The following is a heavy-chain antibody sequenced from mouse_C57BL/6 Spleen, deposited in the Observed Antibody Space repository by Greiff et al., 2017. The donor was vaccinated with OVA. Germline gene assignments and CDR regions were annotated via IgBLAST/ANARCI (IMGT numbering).Heavy chain of an antibody. J-gene: IGHJ2*01. CDR2: IAPNSGGT. CDR3: ARSTFDY. Sequence: QVQLKQPGAELVKPGASVKLSCKASGYTFTSYWMHWVKQRPGRGLEWIGRIAPNSGGTKYNEKFKSKATLTVDKPSSTAYMQLSSLTSEDSAVYYCARSTFDYWGQGTTLTVSS. CDR1: GYTFTSYW. V-gene: IGHV1-72*01.